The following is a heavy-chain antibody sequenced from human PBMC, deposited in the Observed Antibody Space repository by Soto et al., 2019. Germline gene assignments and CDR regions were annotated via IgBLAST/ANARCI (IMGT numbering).Heavy chain of an antibody. D-gene: IGHD2-21*01. V-gene: IGHV4-4*07. CDR2: ISASGSA. CDR3: ARSPYCTTFKVRFDP. CDR1: GESVTLYQ. J-gene: IGHJ5*02. Sequence: QVQLQASGPGLLKPSETLSLTCTVSGESVTLYQWSWIRQPAGKGLEWIGRISASGSADYSPSLKRRLTMSTDTSNNHFSLRLTSVTAADTAVSYCARSPYCTTFKVRFDPWGKRTLVTVSP.